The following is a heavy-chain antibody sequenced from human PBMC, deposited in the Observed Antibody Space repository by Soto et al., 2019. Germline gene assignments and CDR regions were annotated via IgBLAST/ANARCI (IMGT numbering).Heavy chain of an antibody. CDR1: GGSISSYY. J-gene: IGHJ4*02. CDR2: IYYSGST. CDR3: ALRGYYRDYFDY. V-gene: IGHV4-59*01. Sequence: PSETLPLTCTVSGGSISSYYWSWIRQPPGKGLEWIGYIYYSGSTNYNPSLKSRVTISVDTSKNQFSLKLSSVTAADTAVYYCALRGYYRDYFDYWGQGTLVTVSS. D-gene: IGHD3-3*01.